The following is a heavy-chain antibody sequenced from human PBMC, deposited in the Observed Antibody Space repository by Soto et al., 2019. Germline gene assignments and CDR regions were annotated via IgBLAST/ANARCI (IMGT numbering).Heavy chain of an antibody. CDR1: GGTISSGGYY. V-gene: IGHV4-30-4*01. D-gene: IGHD3-22*01. CDR3: ARGGYYSDY. J-gene: IGHJ4*02. Sequence: SETMSLTCTVSGGTISSGGYYWSWIRQPPGKGLEWIGYIYYSGSTYYNPSLKSRVTISVDTSKNQFSLKLSSVTAADTAVYYCARGGYYSDYWGQGTLVTVSS. CDR2: IYYSGST.